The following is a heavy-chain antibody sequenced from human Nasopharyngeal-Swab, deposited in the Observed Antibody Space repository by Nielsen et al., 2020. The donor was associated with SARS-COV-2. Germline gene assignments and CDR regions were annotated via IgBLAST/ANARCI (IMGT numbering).Heavy chain of an antibody. CDR1: GGSISSSNW. Sequence: SETLSLTCAVSGGSISSSNWWSWVRQPPGTGLEWIGEIYHSGSTNYNPSLKSRVTISVDKSKNQFSLKLSSVTAADTAVYYCARLGSVGYCSSTSCYSRELDYWGQGTLVTVSS. V-gene: IGHV4-4*02. J-gene: IGHJ4*02. D-gene: IGHD2-2*01. CDR2: IYHSGST. CDR3: ARLGSVGYCSSTSCYSRELDY.